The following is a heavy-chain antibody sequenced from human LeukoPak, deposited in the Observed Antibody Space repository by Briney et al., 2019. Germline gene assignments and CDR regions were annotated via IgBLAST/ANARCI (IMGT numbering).Heavy chain of an antibody. V-gene: IGHV1-18*01. CDR2: ISTYNGNA. Sequence: GASVKVSCKASGYSLTNYGISWVRQAPGQGLEWMGWISTYNGNANYAQKVQGRVTMTTDTSTSTAYMDLRSLRFDDTAVYYCARHLAVAGLNWFDPWGQGTLVTASS. CDR3: ARHLAVAGLNWFDP. J-gene: IGHJ5*02. D-gene: IGHD6-19*01. CDR1: GYSLTNYG.